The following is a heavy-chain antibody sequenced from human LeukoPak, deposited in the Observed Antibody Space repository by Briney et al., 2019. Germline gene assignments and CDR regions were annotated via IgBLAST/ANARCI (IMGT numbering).Heavy chain of an antibody. D-gene: IGHD2-2*01. J-gene: IGHJ6*02. V-gene: IGHV4-61*02. Sequence: SETLSLTCTVSGGSISSGSYYWSWIRQPAGKGLEWIGRIYTSGSTNYNPSLKSRVTISVDTSKNQFSLKLSSVTAADTAVYYCARAAPIVVVRDYGMDVWGQGTTVTVSS. CDR2: IYTSGST. CDR1: GGSISSGSYY. CDR3: ARAAPIVVVRDYGMDV.